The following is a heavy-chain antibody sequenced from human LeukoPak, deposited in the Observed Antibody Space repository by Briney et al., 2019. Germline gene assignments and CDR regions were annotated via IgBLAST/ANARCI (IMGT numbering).Heavy chain of an antibody. D-gene: IGHD3-10*01. CDR2: INPSGGST. CDR1: GYTFTSYY. CDR3: ARWEMVRGVMGY. J-gene: IGHJ4*02. Sequence: ASVKVSCKASGYTFTSYYMHWVRQAPGQGLEWMGIINPSGGSTSYAQKFQGRVTMTRDMSTSTVYTELSSLRSDDTAVYYCARWEMVRGVMGYWGQGTLVTVSS. V-gene: IGHV1-46*01.